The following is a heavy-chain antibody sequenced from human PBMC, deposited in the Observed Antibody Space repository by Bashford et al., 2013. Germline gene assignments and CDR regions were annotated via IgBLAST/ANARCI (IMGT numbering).Heavy chain of an antibody. CDR2: IYSGGST. J-gene: IGHJ4*02. CDR1: GFTVSSNY. D-gene: IGHD5-12*01. CDR3: ARDHTFISGYYYIDY. V-gene: IGHV3-53*01. Sequence: GGSLRLSCAASGFTVSSNYMSWVRQAPGKGLEWVSVIYSGGSTYYADSVKGRFTISRDNSKNTLYLQMNSLRAEDSAVYYCARDHTFISGYYYIDYWGQGTLVTVSS.